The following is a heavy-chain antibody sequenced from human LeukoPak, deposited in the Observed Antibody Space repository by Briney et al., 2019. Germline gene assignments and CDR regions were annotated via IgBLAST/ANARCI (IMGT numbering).Heavy chain of an antibody. CDR2: ISSNGGST. CDR3: VSSDYGDYGSFDY. CDR1: GFNFIRYG. V-gene: IGHV3-64*01. Sequence: GGSLRLSCAASGFNFIRYGMHWVRQAPGKGLEYVSAISSNGGSTYYANSVKGRFTISRDNSKNTLYLQMGSLRAEDMAVYYCVSSDYGDYGSFDYWGQGTLVTVSS. J-gene: IGHJ4*02. D-gene: IGHD4-17*01.